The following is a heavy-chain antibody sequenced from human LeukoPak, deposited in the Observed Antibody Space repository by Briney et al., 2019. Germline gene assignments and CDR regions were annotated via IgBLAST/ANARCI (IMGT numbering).Heavy chain of an antibody. CDR2: INPNSGGT. CDR3: ARASVWGGYYGMDV. V-gene: IGHV1-2*04. Sequence: ASVKVSCKASGYTFTGYYMHWVRQAPGQGLEWMGWINPNSGGTSYAQKFQGWVTMTRGTSISTAYMELSRLRSDDTAVHYCARASVWGGYYGMDVWGKGTTVTVSS. J-gene: IGHJ6*04. CDR1: GYTFTGYY. D-gene: IGHD3-16*01.